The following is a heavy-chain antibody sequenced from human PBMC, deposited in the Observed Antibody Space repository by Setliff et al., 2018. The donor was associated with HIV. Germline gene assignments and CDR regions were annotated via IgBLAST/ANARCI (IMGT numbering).Heavy chain of an antibody. CDR1: GGIISSDSFF. Sequence: PSETLSLTCTVSGGIISSDSFFWSWIRQPAGKGLEWIGHISATGSTNYNPSLKSRVTMSLHTSKNQFSLNLNSVTAADAAVYFCARGPSINTIRVRGYYMDVWAKGTTVTVSS. D-gene: IGHD3-10*01. V-gene: IGHV4-61*09. J-gene: IGHJ6*03. CDR2: ISATGST. CDR3: ARGPSINTIRVRGYYMDV.